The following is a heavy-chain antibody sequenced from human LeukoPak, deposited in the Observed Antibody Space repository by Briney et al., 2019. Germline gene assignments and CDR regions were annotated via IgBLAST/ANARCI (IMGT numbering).Heavy chain of an antibody. CDR1: GFTFSSYG. Sequence: QPGGSLRLSCAASGFTFSSYGMHWVRQAPGKGLEWVAVIWYDGSNKYYADSVKGRFTISRDNSKNTLYLQVNSLRAEDTAVYYCAREVTMVRGVIIPTSWFDPWGQGTLVTVSS. CDR2: IWYDGSNK. D-gene: IGHD3-10*01. CDR3: AREVTMVRGVIIPTSWFDP. V-gene: IGHV3-33*01. J-gene: IGHJ5*02.